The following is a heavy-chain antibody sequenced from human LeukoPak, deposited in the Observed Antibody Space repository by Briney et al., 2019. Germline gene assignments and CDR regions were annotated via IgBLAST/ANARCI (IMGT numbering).Heavy chain of an antibody. CDR2: IYTSGST. V-gene: IGHV4-4*07. J-gene: IGHJ4*02. D-gene: IGHD4-17*01. Sequence: PSETLSLTCTVSGGSISSYYWSWIRQPAGKGLEWIGRIYTSGSTNYNPSLKSRVTMSVDTSKNQFSLKLSSVTAADTAVYYCAREKDDYGDDCFDYWGQGTLVTVSS. CDR1: GGSISSYY. CDR3: AREKDDYGDDCFDY.